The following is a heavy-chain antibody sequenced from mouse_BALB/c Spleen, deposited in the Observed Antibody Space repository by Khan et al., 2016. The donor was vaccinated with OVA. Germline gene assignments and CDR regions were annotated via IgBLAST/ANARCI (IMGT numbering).Heavy chain of an antibody. Sequence: EVKLEESGPSLVQPSQTLSLTCSVTGDSISSGYWSWIRKFPGNKLEYMGYMISSGYTYYNPSLKSRISITRHTSKNQYYLQLNSVTTEDTATYYCARSTYRYDFAYWGQGTLVTVSA. CDR3: ARSTYRYDFAY. V-gene: IGHV3-8*02. J-gene: IGHJ3*01. CDR2: MISSGYT. CDR1: GDSISSGY. D-gene: IGHD2-14*01.